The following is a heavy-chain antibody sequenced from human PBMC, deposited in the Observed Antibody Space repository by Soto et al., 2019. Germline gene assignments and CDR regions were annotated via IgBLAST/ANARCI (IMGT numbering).Heavy chain of an antibody. CDR3: AGGIAVAGWIHSPFYAARDY. V-gene: IGHV3-23*01. CDR2: ISGSGGST. J-gene: IGHJ4*02. Sequence: GGSLRLSCAASGFTFSSYAMSWVRQAPGKGLEWVSAISGSGGSTYYADSVKGRFTISRDNSKNTLYLQMNSLRAEDTAVYYCAGGIAVAGWIHSPFYAARDYWGQGTLVTVSS. CDR1: GFTFSSYA. D-gene: IGHD6-19*01.